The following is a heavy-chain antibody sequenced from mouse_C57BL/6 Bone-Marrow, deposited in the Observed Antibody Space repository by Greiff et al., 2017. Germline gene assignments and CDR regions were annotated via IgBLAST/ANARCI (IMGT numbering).Heavy chain of an antibody. J-gene: IGHJ3*01. CDR2: IYPGSGNT. CDR3: ARVVLTGFAY. Sequence: QVQLQQSGAELVRPGASVKLSCKASGYTFTDYYINWVKQRPGQGLEWIARIYPGSGNTYYNEKFKGKATLTAEKSSSAAYMQLSSLTSEGSAVYFCARVVLTGFAYGGQGTLVTVSA. CDR1: GYTFTDYY. V-gene: IGHV1-76*01. D-gene: IGHD4-1*01.